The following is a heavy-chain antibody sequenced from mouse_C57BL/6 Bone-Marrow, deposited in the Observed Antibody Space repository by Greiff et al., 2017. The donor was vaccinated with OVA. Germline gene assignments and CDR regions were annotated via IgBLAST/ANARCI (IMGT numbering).Heavy chain of an antibody. Sequence: EVMLVESGPGLAKPSQTLSLTCSVTGYSITSDYWNWIRKFPGNKLEYMGYISYSGSTYYNQSLTSRNSITRDTSKNQYYLQLNSVTTEDTATYYCASGISSHWYFDVWGTGTTVTVSS. CDR1: GYSITSDY. J-gene: IGHJ1*03. CDR2: ISYSGST. D-gene: IGHD1-1*01. V-gene: IGHV3-8*01. CDR3: ASGISSHWYFDV.